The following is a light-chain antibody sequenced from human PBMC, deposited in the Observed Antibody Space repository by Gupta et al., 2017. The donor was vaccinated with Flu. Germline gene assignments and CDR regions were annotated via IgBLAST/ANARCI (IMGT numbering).Light chain of an antibody. CDR3: QQRSSWPPSLT. CDR1: QSVSNF. CDR2: DIS. Sequence: DIVLTQSPATLSLSPGERVTLSCRASQSVSNFLAWYQQKPGQAPRLLMFDISNRATGIPARFSGSGSGADFSLTISSLEPEDGAFDYCQQRSSWPPSLTFGGGTKVEIK. J-gene: IGKJ4*01. V-gene: IGKV3-11*01.